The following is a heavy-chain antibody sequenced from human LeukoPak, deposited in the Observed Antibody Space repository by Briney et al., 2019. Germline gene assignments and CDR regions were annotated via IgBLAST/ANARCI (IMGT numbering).Heavy chain of an antibody. J-gene: IGHJ6*03. CDR2: ISWDGGST. D-gene: IGHD4-17*01. V-gene: IGHV3-43*01. CDR1: GFTFDDYT. CDR3: AKSGHGDYYYMDV. Sequence: GGSLRLSCAASGFTFDDYTMHWVRQAPGKGLEWVSLISWDGGSTYYADSVKGRFTISRDNSKNSLYLQMNSLRTEDTALYYCAKSGHGDYYYMDVWGKGTTVTVSS.